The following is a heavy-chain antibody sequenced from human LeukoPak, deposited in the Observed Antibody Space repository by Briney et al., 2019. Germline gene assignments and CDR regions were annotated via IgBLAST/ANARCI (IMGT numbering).Heavy chain of an antibody. CDR2: INHSGST. CDR3: ARDILTGYYFPGWFDP. J-gene: IGHJ5*02. CDR1: GGSFSGYY. Sequence: SETLSLTCAVYGGSFSGYYWSWIRQPPGKGLEWIGEINHSGSTNYNPSLKSRVTISVDTSKNQFSLKLSSVTAADTAVYYCARDILTGYYFPGWFDPWGQGTLVTVSS. V-gene: IGHV4-34*01. D-gene: IGHD3-9*01.